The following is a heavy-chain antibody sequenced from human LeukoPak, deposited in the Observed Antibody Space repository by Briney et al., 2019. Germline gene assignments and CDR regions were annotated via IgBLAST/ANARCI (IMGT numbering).Heavy chain of an antibody. J-gene: IGHJ5*02. CDR2: INHSGST. V-gene: IGHV4-34*01. CDR1: GGSFSGYY. CDR3: ARGDSSSWYWFDP. D-gene: IGHD6-13*01. Sequence: SETLSLTSAVYGGSFSGYYWSWIRQPPGKGLEWTGEINHSGSTNYNPSLKSRVTISVDTSKNQFSLKLSSVTAADTAVYYCARGDSSSWYWFDPWGQGTLVTVSS.